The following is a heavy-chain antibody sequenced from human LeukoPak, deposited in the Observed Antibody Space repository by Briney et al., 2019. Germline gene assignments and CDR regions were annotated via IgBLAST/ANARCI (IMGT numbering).Heavy chain of an antibody. V-gene: IGHV3-23*01. CDR3: ATLGQRYCSGGSCYTSGSSDY. CDR2: ISGSGGST. J-gene: IGHJ4*02. Sequence: GESLRLSCAASGFTFSSYAMSWVRQAPGKGLEWVSAISGSGGSTYYADSVKGRFTISRDNSKNTLYLQMNSLRAEDTAVYYCATLGQRYCSGGSCYTSGSSDYWGQGTLVTVSS. D-gene: IGHD2-15*01. CDR1: GFTFSSYA.